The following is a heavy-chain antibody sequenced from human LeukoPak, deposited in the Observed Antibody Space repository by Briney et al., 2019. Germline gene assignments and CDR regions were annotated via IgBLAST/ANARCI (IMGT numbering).Heavy chain of an antibody. V-gene: IGHV3-21*01. J-gene: IGHJ4*02. D-gene: IGHD1-14*01. CDR1: GFTFSSCR. CDR3: ATETIGRHYDY. Sequence: PGGSLRLSCAASGFTFSSCRFNWVRPAPGKGLEWVSSIGPTGTDRYYADSVRGRFTISRDNAKNSMYLQMDSLRDEDTAVYYCATETIGRHYDYWGQGTLLTVSS. CDR2: IGPTGTDR.